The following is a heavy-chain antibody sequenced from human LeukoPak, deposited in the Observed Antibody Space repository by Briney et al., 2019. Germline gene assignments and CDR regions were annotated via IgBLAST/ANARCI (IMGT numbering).Heavy chain of an antibody. D-gene: IGHD1-26*01. CDR1: GYTFTGYV. CDR3: ARNRGSYLVPY. V-gene: IGHV1-3*04. J-gene: IGHJ4*02. Sequence: ASVKVSCKASGYTFTGYVIHWVRQAPGQRLEWMGWISTGSANRKYSQKFQGRVTFTRDTSASIVYMDLSSLRSEDTALYYCARNRGSYLVPYWGQGTLVTVSS. CDR2: ISTGSANR.